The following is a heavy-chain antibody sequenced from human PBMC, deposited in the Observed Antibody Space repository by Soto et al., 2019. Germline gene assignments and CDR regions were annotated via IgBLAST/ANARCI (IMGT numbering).Heavy chain of an antibody. CDR1: GYTFTSYY. CDR2: INPSGGST. Sequence: QVQLVQSGAEVKKPGASVKVSCKASGYTFTSYYMHWVRQAPGQGLEWMGIINPSGGSTSYAQKSQGRATMTRDTSTSTVYMELSSLRSEDTAVYYCASDGYNGGFGKYWGQGTLVTVSS. CDR3: ASDGYNGGFGKY. J-gene: IGHJ4*02. V-gene: IGHV1-46*03. D-gene: IGHD2-8*01.